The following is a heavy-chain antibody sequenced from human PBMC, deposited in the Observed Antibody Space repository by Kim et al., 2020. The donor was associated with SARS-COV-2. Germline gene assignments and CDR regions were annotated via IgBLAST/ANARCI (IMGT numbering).Heavy chain of an antibody. CDR2: ISYDGSNK. J-gene: IGHJ4*01. D-gene: IGHD6-13*01. CDR1: GFTFSSYA. CDR3: ARKPGPYSSSWYYFDY. V-gene: IGHV3-30*04. Sequence: GGSLRLSCAASGFTFSSYAMHWVRQAPGKGLEWVAVISYDGSNKYYADSVKGRFTISRGNSKNTLYLQMNSLRAEDTAVYYCARKPGPYSSSWYYFDYWG.